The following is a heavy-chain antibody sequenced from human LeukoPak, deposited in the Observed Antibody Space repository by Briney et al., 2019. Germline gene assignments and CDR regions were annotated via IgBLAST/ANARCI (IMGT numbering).Heavy chain of an antibody. Sequence: GGSLRLSCAASGFTFRNYVIHWVHQAPGKGLEWVAVTSSDLNVKLYADSVKGRFTIPRDNSRSTLYLQMNSLRSEDTAIYYCAREGYYGSGSPPSLYFDYWGQGTLVTVSS. D-gene: IGHD3-10*01. CDR1: GFTFRNYV. V-gene: IGHV3-30-3*01. CDR2: TSSDLNVK. J-gene: IGHJ4*02. CDR3: AREGYYGSGSPPSLYFDY.